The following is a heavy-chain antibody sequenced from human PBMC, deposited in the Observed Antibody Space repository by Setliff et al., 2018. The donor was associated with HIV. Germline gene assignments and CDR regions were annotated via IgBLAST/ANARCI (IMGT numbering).Heavy chain of an antibody. V-gene: IGHV1-8*01. CDR3: ARDPGYKSSWYGAFDI. CDR1: GHTFTNYD. Sequence: ASVKVSCKPSGHTFTNYDIHWMRRATGQGLEWMGWMNPNSGVSGYALKFHDRVTMTRDTSITTAYMELSSLTSEDTAVYYCARDPGYKSSWYGAFDIWGQGTMVT. D-gene: IGHD6-13*01. CDR2: MNPNSGVS. J-gene: IGHJ3*02.